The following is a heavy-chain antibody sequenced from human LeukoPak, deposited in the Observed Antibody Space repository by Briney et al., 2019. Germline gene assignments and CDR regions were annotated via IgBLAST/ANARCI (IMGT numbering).Heavy chain of an antibody. CDR1: GFTFSSYG. D-gene: IGHD3-10*01. CDR2: ISGSGGST. V-gene: IGHV3-23*01. Sequence: GGSLRLSCAASGFTFSSYGMSWVRQAPGKGLEWVSAISGSGGSTYYADSVKGRFTISRDNSKNTLYLQMNSLRAEDTAVYYCAKDAVGYYGSGSYYNGEYFDYWGQGTLVTVSS. J-gene: IGHJ4*02. CDR3: AKDAVGYYGSGSYYNGEYFDY.